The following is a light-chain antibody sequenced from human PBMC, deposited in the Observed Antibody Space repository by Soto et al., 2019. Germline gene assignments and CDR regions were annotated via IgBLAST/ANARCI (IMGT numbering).Light chain of an antibody. CDR3: QHYDS. CDR2: DAS. V-gene: IGKV3-20*01. Sequence: EIVLTQSPGTLSLSPGERATLSCRASQTVTSSHLGWYQQKPGQAPRLLIYDASSRATDIPDRFSGSGSGTDFTLTISRMEPEDFAVYYCQHYDSFGQGTKVEIK. J-gene: IGKJ2*01. CDR1: QTVTSSH.